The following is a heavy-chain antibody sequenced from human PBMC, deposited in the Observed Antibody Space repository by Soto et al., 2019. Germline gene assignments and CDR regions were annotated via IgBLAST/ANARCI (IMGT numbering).Heavy chain of an antibody. V-gene: IGHV1-3*01. Sequence: ASVKVSCKASGYTFTSYAMHWVRPAPGQRLEWMGWINAGNGNTKYPQKLQGRVTNTRDTSASTAYMELSSLRSEDTAVYYCARGRAYCSSTSCLIGYYYYYGMDVWGQGTTVTVSS. D-gene: IGHD2-2*01. CDR2: INAGNGNT. J-gene: IGHJ6*02. CDR3: ARGRAYCSSTSCLIGYYYYYGMDV. CDR1: GYTFTSYA.